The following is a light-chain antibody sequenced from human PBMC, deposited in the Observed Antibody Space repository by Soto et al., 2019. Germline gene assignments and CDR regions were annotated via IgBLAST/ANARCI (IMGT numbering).Light chain of an antibody. J-gene: IGKJ1*01. V-gene: IGKV1-6*01. CDR3: LQDYGYPRT. CDR1: QGIRND. CDR2: AAS. Sequence: AIQMTQSPSSLSASVGDRVTITCRASQGIRNDLAWYQKKSGKAPKLLIYAASSLQSGVPSRFSGSGFGSDFTLTISSLQPEDFATYYCLQDYGYPRTFGQGTSVEI.